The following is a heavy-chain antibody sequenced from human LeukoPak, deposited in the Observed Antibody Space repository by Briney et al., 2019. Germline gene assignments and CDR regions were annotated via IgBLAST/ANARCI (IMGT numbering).Heavy chain of an antibody. CDR2: IYHSGST. CDR3: ARPSYGSAGMDV. Sequence: PSETLSLTCTVSGGSISSGGYYWSWIRQPPGKGLEWIGYIYHSGSTYYNPSLKSRVTISVDTSKNQFSLKLSSVTAADTAVYYCARPSYGSAGMDVWGQGTTVTVSS. J-gene: IGHJ6*02. V-gene: IGHV4-30-2*01. CDR1: GGSISSGGYY. D-gene: IGHD3-10*01.